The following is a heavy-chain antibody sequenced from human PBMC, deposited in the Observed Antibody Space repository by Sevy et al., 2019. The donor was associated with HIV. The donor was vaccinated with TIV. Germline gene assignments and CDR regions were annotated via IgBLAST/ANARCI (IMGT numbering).Heavy chain of an antibody. CDR2: IYSGGST. CDR1: GFTVSSNY. J-gene: IGHJ6*02. V-gene: IGHV3-53*01. Sequence: GGSLRLSCAASGFTVSSNYMSWVRQAPGKGLEWVSVIYSGGSTYYADSVKGRFTISTDNSKNTLYLQMNSLRAEDTAVYYCARESGSYYYYGMDVWGQGTTVPVSS. D-gene: IGHD1-26*01. CDR3: ARESGSYYYYGMDV.